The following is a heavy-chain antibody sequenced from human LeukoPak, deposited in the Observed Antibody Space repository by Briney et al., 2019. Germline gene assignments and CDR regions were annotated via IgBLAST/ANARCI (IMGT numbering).Heavy chain of an antibody. V-gene: IGHV1-2*02. J-gene: IGHJ5*02. Sequence: GASVKVSCKASGYTFTGYYMHWVRQAPGQGLEWMGWINPNSGGTNYAQKFQGRVTMTRDTSISTAYMELRSLRSDDTAVYYCARDIGYSSTEFDPWGQGTLVTVSS. D-gene: IGHD6-13*01. CDR2: INPNSGGT. CDR1: GYTFTGYY. CDR3: ARDIGYSSTEFDP.